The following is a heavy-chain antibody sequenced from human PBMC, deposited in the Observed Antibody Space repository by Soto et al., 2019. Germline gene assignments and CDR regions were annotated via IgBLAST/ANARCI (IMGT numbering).Heavy chain of an antibody. CDR3: ASGCSSTSCPYGMDV. J-gene: IGHJ6*02. D-gene: IGHD2-2*01. Sequence: GASVKVSCKASGYTFTSYGISWVRQAPGQGLEWMGWISAYNGNTNYAQKLQGRVTMTTDTSTSTAYMELRSLRSDDTAVYYCASGCSSTSCPYGMDVWGQGTTVTVSS. V-gene: IGHV1-18*01. CDR2: ISAYNGNT. CDR1: GYTFTSYG.